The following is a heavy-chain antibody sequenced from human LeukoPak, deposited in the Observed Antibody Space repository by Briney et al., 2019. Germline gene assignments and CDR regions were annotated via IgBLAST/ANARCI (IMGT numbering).Heavy chain of an antibody. D-gene: IGHD4-17*01. CDR2: ISAYNGNT. J-gene: IGHJ4*02. V-gene: IGHV1-18*01. CDR3: ARDRRSLPDYGSY. CDR1: GHTFTSYG. Sequence: ASVKVSCKAFGHTFTSYGISWVRQAPGQGLEWIGWISAYNGNTNYAQKFRGRVTMTTETSTSTAYMELRSLTSDDTAMYYCARDRRSLPDYGSYWGQGTLVTVSS.